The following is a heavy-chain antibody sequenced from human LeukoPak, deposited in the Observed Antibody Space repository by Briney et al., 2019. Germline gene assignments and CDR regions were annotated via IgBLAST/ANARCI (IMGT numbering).Heavy chain of an antibody. CDR3: ATTLTRDSSVSYGALDN. J-gene: IGHJ4*02. CDR2: ISSLSDYI. CDR1: GFTFRTNS. D-gene: IGHD6-19*01. V-gene: IGHV3-21*01. Sequence: GGSLRLSCAASGFTFRTNSMNWVRQAPGKGLEWVSSISSLSDYIYYADSLKGRFTISRDNAKNSLYLQMNSLRVEDTAVYYCATTLTRDSSVSYGALDNWGKGTLVTVSS.